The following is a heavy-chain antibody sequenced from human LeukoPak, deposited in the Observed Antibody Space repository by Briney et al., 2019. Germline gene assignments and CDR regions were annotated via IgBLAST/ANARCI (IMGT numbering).Heavy chain of an antibody. Sequence: ASVKVSCKASGYTFTGYYMHWVRPAPGQGLEWMGRINPNSGGTNYAQKFQGRVTTTRDTSISTAYMELSRLRSDDTAVYYCARARSGYDSHYFDYWGQGTLVTVSS. CDR1: GYTFTGYY. J-gene: IGHJ4*02. CDR3: ARARSGYDSHYFDY. V-gene: IGHV1-2*06. D-gene: IGHD5-12*01. CDR2: INPNSGGT.